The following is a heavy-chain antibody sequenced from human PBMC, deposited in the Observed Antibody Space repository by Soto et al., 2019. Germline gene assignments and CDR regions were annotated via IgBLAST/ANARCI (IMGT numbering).Heavy chain of an antibody. CDR2: IRSKGDGGTT. V-gene: IGHV3-15*01. Sequence: EVQLVESGGGLVKPGGSLRLSCAASGFPFSHAWMSWVRQSPGKGLEWVGRIRSKGDGGTTDYAAPVKGRFTISGDDSKNTLFLQLNSLKAEDTAVYYCATDQAGGYFYYSGMVVWGQGTTVTVSS. J-gene: IGHJ6*02. CDR3: ATDQAGGYFYYSGMVV. D-gene: IGHD2-15*01. CDR1: GFPFSHAW.